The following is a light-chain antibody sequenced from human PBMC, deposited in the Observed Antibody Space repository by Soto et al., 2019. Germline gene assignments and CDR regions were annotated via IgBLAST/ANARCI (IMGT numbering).Light chain of an antibody. CDR3: QSFDSSLSGLV. J-gene: IGLJ3*02. V-gene: IGLV2-11*01. Sequence: QSALTQPRSVSGSPGQSVTVSCIGTSSDVGGYKSVSWYQQYPGKAPKLMIYDVSERPSGVPNRFSGSKSGNTASLTISGLQAEDEADHYCQSFDSSLSGLVFGGGTKVTVL. CDR1: SSDVGGYKS. CDR2: DVS.